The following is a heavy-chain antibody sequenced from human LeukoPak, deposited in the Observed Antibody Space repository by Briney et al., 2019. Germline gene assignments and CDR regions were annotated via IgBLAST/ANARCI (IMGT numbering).Heavy chain of an antibody. CDR3: ARLPTPYDFWSGYLGALSDDFDY. Sequence: SETLSLTCTVSGGSISSHYWSWIRQPPGKGLEWIGYIYTSGSTNYNPSLKSRVTISVDTSKNQFSLKLSSVTAADTAVYYCARLPTPYDFWSGYLGALSDDFDYWGQGTLVTVSS. V-gene: IGHV4-4*09. CDR2: IYTSGST. D-gene: IGHD3-3*01. CDR1: GGSISSHY. J-gene: IGHJ4*02.